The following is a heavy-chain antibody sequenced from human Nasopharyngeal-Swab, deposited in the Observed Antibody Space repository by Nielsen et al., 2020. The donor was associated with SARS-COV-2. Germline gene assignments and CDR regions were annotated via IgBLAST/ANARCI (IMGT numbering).Heavy chain of an antibody. CDR3: ARDNNWNGRVEDAFDI. D-gene: IGHD1-1*01. Sequence: SQTLSLTCAISGDSVSSNSAAWNWIRQSPSRGLEWLGRTYYRSKWYNDYAVSVKSRITLNPDTSKNQFSLQLNSLTPEDTAVYYCARDNNWNGRVEDAFDIWGQGTMVTVSS. V-gene: IGHV6-1*01. J-gene: IGHJ3*02. CDR1: GDSVSSNSAA. CDR2: TYYRSKWYN.